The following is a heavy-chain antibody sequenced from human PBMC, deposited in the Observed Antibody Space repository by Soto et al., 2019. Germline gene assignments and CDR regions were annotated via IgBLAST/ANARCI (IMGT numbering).Heavy chain of an antibody. CDR2: IYYSGST. CDR3: ARDPLGTPFGDFKS. J-gene: IGHJ4*02. Sequence: QGQLQESGPGLVKPSQTLSLTCTVSAGSITSGGYYWSWIRQHPGKGLEWIGNIYYSGSTYYNPSLKRRVTISVDTSKNQFSLKLSSVTAADTAVYYCARDPLGTPFGDFKSWVQGPLVNGSS. D-gene: IGHD3-16*01. CDR1: AGSITSGGYY. V-gene: IGHV4-31*03.